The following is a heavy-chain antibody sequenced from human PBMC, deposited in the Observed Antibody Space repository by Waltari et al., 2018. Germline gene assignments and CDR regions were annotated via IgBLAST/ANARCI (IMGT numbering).Heavy chain of an antibody. CDR3: TRDSSKGY. V-gene: IGHV3-66*02. J-gene: IGHJ4*02. CDR2: VYGGGST. D-gene: IGHD3-22*01. Sequence: EVQLVESGGGLVQPGGSLRLSCAASGFTVSSNYMSWVRQAPGKGLEWVSVVYGGGSTYYADSVKGRFTVSRDNSKNTLDLQMNSLRAEDTAVYYCTRDSSKGYWGQGTLVTVSS. CDR1: GFTVSSNY.